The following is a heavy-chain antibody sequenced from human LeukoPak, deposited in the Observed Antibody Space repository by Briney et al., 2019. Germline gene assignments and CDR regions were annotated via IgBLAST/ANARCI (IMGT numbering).Heavy chain of an antibody. J-gene: IGHJ6*02. Sequence: PGGSLRLSCAASGFTFSSYSMNWVRQAPGKGLEWVSSISSSSSYIYYADSVKGRFTISRDNAKNSLYLQMNSLRAEDTAVYYCARDFTGYSPMGVCGQGTTVTVSS. V-gene: IGHV3-21*01. CDR3: ARDFTGYSPMGV. CDR2: ISSSSSYI. D-gene: IGHD6-13*01. CDR1: GFTFSSYS.